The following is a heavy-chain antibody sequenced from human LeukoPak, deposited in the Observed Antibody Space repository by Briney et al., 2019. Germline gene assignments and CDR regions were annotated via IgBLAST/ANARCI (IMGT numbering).Heavy chain of an antibody. CDR2: IYHSGST. D-gene: IGHD5-18*01. CDR1: GGSISSGGYS. J-gene: IGHJ5*02. Sequence: SQTLSLTCAVSGGSISSGGYSWSWIRQPPGKGLEWIGYIYHSGSTYYNPSLKSRVTISVDRSKNQFSLKLSSVTAADTAVYYCARRGSGYSYGSSNWFDPWGQGTLVTVSS. CDR3: ARRGSGYSYGSSNWFDP. V-gene: IGHV4-30-2*01.